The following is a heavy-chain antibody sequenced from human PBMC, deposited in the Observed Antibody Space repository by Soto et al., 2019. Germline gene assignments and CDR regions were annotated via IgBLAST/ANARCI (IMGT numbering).Heavy chain of an antibody. D-gene: IGHD2-2*02. V-gene: IGHV3-30*18. Sequence: GGSLRLSCAASGFTFSCYGMHWVRQAPGKGLEWVAVISYDGSNKYYADSVKGRFTISRDNSKNTLYLQMNSLRAEDTAVYYCAKDKGYCSSTSCYTMGVWGQGTTVTV. CDR3: AKDKGYCSSTSCYTMGV. CDR1: GFTFSCYG. J-gene: IGHJ6*02. CDR2: ISYDGSNK.